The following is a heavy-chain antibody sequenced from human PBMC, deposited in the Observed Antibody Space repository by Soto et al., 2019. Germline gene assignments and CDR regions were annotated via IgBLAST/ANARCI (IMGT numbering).Heavy chain of an antibody. CDR3: ATSVNSAMAFDY. V-gene: IGHV1-46*01. D-gene: IGHD5-18*01. CDR1: GYTFTHYY. Sequence: QVQLVQSGAEEKKPGASVRVSCKASGYTFTHYYIHWVRQAPGQGLEWMGIINPNGGITTYAQKFRAGFSMTRDTSTSTVYLELSSLRSEDSAVYYCATSVNSAMAFDYWGQGTLVTVSS. CDR2: INPNGGIT. J-gene: IGHJ4*02.